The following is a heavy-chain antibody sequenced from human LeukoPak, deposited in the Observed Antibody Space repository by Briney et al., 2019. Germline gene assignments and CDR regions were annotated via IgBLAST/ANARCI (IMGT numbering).Heavy chain of an antibody. J-gene: IGHJ4*02. V-gene: IGHV3-74*01. CDR3: ARDPLLYCNGDSCYSSSFDY. D-gene: IGHD2-15*01. CDR2: IKTDGSST. CDR1: GFTFSSYW. Sequence: PGGSLRLSCAASGFTFSSYWMHGVRQAPGKGLVWVSHIKTDGSSTNYADSVKGRFTISRDNAKNSLYLQMNSLRAEDTAVYYCARDPLLYCNGDSCYSSSFDYWGQGTLVTVSS.